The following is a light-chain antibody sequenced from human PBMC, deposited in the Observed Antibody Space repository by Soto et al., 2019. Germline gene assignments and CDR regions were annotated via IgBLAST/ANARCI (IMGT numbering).Light chain of an antibody. CDR3: QQYDNLPLT. J-gene: IGKJ4*01. V-gene: IGKV1-33*01. Sequence: IQITHLPSSLSASVGDRVTITCQASQDIRNYLNWYQQKPGKAPKLLIYDASNLETGVPSRFSGSGSGTDFTFTISSLQPEDIATYYCQQYDNLPLTFGGGTKVDIK. CDR2: DAS. CDR1: QDIRNY.